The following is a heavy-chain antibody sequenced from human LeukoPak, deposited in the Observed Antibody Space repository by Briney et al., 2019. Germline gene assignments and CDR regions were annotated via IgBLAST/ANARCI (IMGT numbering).Heavy chain of an antibody. CDR3: ARDSDSSGYPRDGFDY. CDR1: GFTFSDYY. CDR2: ISSSSNTI. V-gene: IGHV3-11*04. D-gene: IGHD3-22*01. J-gene: IGHJ4*02. Sequence: GGSLRLSCATSGFTFSDYYMSWIRQAPGKGLEWVSYISSSSNTIYYTDSVKGRFTISRDNAKNSLYLQMNSLRAEDTAVYYCARDSDSSGYPRDGFDYWGQGTLVTVSS.